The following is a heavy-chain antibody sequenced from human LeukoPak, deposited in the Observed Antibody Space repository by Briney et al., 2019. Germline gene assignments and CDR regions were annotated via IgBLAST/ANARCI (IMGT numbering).Heavy chain of an antibody. CDR1: GGTFSSYA. Sequence: SVKVSCKASGGTFSSYAISWVRQAPGQGLEWMGGIIPIFGTANYAQKFQGRVTITADESTSTAYMELSSLRSEDTAVYYCELSSSSWYSNDAFDIWGQGTMVTVSS. CDR3: ELSSSSWYSNDAFDI. J-gene: IGHJ3*02. V-gene: IGHV1-69*13. CDR2: IIPIFGTA. D-gene: IGHD6-13*01.